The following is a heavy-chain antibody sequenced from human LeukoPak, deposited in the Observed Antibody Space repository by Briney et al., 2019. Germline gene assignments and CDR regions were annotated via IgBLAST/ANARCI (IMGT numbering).Heavy chain of an antibody. J-gene: IGHJ4*02. CDR3: ARDPMVRGTRYYFDY. CDR2: IWYDGSNK. CDR1: GFTFSNYG. D-gene: IGHD3-10*01. V-gene: IGHV3-33*01. Sequence: GGSLRLSRAASGFTFSNYGMHWVRQAPGKGLEWVAVIWYDGSNKYYVDSVKGRFTISRDNSKNTLYLQMNSLRAEDTAVYYCARDPMVRGTRYYFDYWGQGTLVTVSS.